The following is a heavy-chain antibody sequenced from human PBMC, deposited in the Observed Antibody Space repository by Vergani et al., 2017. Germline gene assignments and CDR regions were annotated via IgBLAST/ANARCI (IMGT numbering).Heavy chain of an antibody. D-gene: IGHD2-2*01. CDR1: GGTFSSYA. Sequence: QVQLVQSGAEVKKPGSSVKVSCKASGGTFSSYAISWVRQAPGQGLEWMGGIIPIFGTANYAQKFQGRVTITADESTSTAYMELNSLRSEDTAVYYCAREVVVVPAARYSWYFDLWGRGTLVTVSS. J-gene: IGHJ2*01. V-gene: IGHV1-69*01. CDR2: IIPIFGTA. CDR3: AREVVVVPAARYSWYFDL.